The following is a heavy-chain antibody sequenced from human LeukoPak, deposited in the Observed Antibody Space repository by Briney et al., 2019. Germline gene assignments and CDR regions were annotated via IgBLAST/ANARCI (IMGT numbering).Heavy chain of an antibody. CDR3: ARSPRGSGSSTLLGVAFDI. J-gene: IGHJ3*02. D-gene: IGHD3-10*01. CDR2: VSNSGSA. CDR1: GFTFSSYG. V-gene: IGHV4-38-2*01. Sequence: GTLRLSCEASGFTFSSYGMGWVRQAPGKGLEWIGSVSNSGSAYYNASLKSRVTISVDTSKNQFSLKLSSVTAADTAVYYCARSPRGSGSSTLLGVAFDIWGQGTMVTVSS.